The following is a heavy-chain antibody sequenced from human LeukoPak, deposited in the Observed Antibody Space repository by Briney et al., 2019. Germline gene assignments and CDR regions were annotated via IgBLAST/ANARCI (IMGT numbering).Heavy chain of an antibody. D-gene: IGHD2-15*01. J-gene: IGHJ6*03. CDR3: ARVGRSLVVATRPSTDMDV. Sequence: SVKGRFTISRENAKNSLYLQMNTLRAEDMAVYYCARVGRSLVVATRPSTDMDVWGKGTTVTVSS. V-gene: IGHV3-21*01.